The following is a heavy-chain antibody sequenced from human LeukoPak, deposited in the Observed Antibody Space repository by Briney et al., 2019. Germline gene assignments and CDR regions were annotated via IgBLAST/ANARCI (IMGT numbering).Heavy chain of an antibody. D-gene: IGHD1-26*01. CDR1: GFTSSNYW. Sequence: PGGSLRLSCAASGFTSSNYWMHWVRQAPGKGLVWVSTINSDGSSRTYADSVKGRFTISRDNAKNTLYLQMNSLRVEDTAVYYCARDPPEWELPFDYWGQGTLVTVPS. CDR3: ARDPPEWELPFDY. J-gene: IGHJ4*02. V-gene: IGHV3-74*01. CDR2: INSDGSSR.